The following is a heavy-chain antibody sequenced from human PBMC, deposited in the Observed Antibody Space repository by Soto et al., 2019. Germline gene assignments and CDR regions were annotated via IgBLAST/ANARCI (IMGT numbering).Heavy chain of an antibody. CDR3: AREDRSLNWFDP. J-gene: IGHJ5*02. V-gene: IGHV5-10-1*01. Sequence: GESLKISCKGSGYSFTSYWISWVRQMPGKGLEWMGRIDPSDSYTNYSPSFQGHVTISADKSISTAYLQWSSLKASDTAMYYCAREDRSLNWFDPWGQRTLVTVSS. CDR1: GYSFTSYW. CDR2: IDPSDSYT. D-gene: IGHD6-13*01.